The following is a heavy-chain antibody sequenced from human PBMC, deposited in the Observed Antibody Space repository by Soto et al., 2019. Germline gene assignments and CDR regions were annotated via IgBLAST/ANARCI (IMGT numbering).Heavy chain of an antibody. CDR3: ARGPPYDSSGPTGH. Sequence: EVQLVESGGGLVKPGGSLRLSCAASGFTFSSYSMNWVRQAPGKGLEWVSSISSSSSYIYYADSVKGRFTISRDNXXNSLYLQMNSLRAEDTAVYYCARGPPYDSSGPTGHWGQGTLVTVSS. CDR1: GFTFSSYS. V-gene: IGHV3-21*01. CDR2: ISSSSSYI. J-gene: IGHJ4*02. D-gene: IGHD3-22*01.